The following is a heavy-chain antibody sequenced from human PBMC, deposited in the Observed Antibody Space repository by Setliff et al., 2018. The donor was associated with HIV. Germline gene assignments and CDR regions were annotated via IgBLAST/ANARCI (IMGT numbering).Heavy chain of an antibody. CDR2: IKYGGTT. CDR1: GDSFSSNSNH. D-gene: IGHD3-22*01. Sequence: LSLTCTVSGDSFSSNSNHWGWIRQPPGKGLEWIGNIKYGGTTYYNPSHKSRVSISIDTSKSQFSLRLTSVTAADTAVYFCARDPHYFDTSGYYSWFYFDYWGHGTLVTVSS. CDR3: ARDPHYFDTSGYYSWFYFDY. V-gene: IGHV4-39*07. J-gene: IGHJ4*01.